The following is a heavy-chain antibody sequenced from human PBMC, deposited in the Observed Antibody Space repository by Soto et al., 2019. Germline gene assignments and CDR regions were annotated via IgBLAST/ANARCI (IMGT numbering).Heavy chain of an antibody. CDR3: ASDRGYGHASVPYS. CDR1: GFTFTSYG. V-gene: IGHV3-30*03. J-gene: IGHJ4*02. Sequence: QAHLVESGGGVGQPGRSLRLSCAASGFTFTSYGMHWVRQAPGTRLEWVAVISYDGGLQHYADSVKGRFTISRDNSKNMVLLQMNSLRAEDTAVYYCASDRGYGHASVPYSWGQGTLVSVSS. D-gene: IGHD5-18*01. CDR2: ISYDGGLQ.